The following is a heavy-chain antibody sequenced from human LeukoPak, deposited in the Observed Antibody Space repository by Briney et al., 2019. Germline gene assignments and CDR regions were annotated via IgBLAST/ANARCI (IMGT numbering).Heavy chain of an antibody. CDR3: AKLGTGDGSYC. Sequence: GGSLRLSCAASGFTFSNAWMSWVRQAPGKGLEWVGRIKSKTDGGTTDYAAPVKGRFTISRDDSKNTLYLQMNSLRAEDTAIYYCAKLGTGDGSYCWGQGTLVTVSS. V-gene: IGHV3-15*01. CDR1: GFTFSNAW. D-gene: IGHD1-26*01. J-gene: IGHJ4*02. CDR2: IKSKTDGGTT.